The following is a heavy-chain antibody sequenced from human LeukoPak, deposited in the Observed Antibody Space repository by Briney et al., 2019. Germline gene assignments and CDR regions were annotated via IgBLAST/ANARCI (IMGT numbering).Heavy chain of an antibody. J-gene: IGHJ4*02. Sequence: PGGSLRLSCVVSGFTVSSNYMNWVRQAPGKGLEWVSVLYSGGSTYYADFVKDRFTISRDDSKNTLYLQMNSLRAEDTAVYYCAKGGMTLTKELDYWGQGTLVTVSS. V-gene: IGHV3-66*01. CDR2: LYSGGST. CDR1: GFTVSSNY. D-gene: IGHD1-14*01. CDR3: AKGGMTLTKELDY.